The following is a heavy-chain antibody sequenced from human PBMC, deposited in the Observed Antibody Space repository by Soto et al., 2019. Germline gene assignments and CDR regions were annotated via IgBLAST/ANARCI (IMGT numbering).Heavy chain of an antibody. CDR1: GFTFGSYG. V-gene: IGHV3-30*18. CDR3: AKAGTYYYDSSGYYYDGYFDY. CDR2: ISYDGSNK. Sequence: PGGSLRLSCAASGFTFGSYGMHWVRQAPGKGLEWVAVISYDGSNKYYADSVKGRFTISRDNSKNTLYLQMNSLRAEDTAVYYCAKAGTYYYDSSGYYYDGYFDYWGQGT. D-gene: IGHD3-22*01. J-gene: IGHJ4*02.